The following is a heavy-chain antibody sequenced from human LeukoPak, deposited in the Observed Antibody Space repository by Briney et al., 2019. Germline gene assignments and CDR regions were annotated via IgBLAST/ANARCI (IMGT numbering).Heavy chain of an antibody. CDR3: AKDTGYSYGRGYFDY. CDR1: GFTFDDYA. V-gene: IGHV3-9*01. D-gene: IGHD5-18*01. CDR2: ISWNSGSI. Sequence: GGSLRLSCAASGFTFDDYAMHWGREAPGKGLEWVSGISWNSGSIGYADPVKGRFTISRDNAKNSLYLQMNSLRAEDTALYYCAKDTGYSYGRGYFDYWGQGTLVTVSS. J-gene: IGHJ4*02.